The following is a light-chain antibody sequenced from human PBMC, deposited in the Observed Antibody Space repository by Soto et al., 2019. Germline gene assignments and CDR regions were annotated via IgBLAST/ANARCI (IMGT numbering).Light chain of an antibody. J-gene: IGLJ3*02. CDR1: SSDVGGYNY. V-gene: IGLV2-14*01. CDR2: EVS. CDR3: SSYTSSSTHWV. Sequence: QSALTQPASVSGSPGQSITISCTGTSSDVGGYNYVSWYQQHPGKAPKIMIYEVSNRPSGVSNRFSGSKSGNTASLTISGLQDDDEADYYCSSYTSSSTHWVFGGGTKLTVL.